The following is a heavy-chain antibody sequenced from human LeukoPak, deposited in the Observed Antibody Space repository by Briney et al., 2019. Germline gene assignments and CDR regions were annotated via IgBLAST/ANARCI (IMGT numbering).Heavy chain of an antibody. CDR2: IRHDGGEE. D-gene: IGHD2-8*02. V-gene: IGHV3-7*01. CDR1: GFTVSFHW. J-gene: IGHJ4*02. CDR3: ARDGGVRGRLAYFDY. Sequence: GGSLRLSCAASGFTVSFHWMQWVRQAPGGGREWVANIRHDGGEEYYVASVKGRVTISRDNAKKSLYLQMNSLRAEDTAVYYCARDGGVRGRLAYFDYWGQGNLVTVSS.